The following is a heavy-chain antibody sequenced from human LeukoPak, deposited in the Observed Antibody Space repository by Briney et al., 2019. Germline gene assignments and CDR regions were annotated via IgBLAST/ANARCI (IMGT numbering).Heavy chain of an antibody. V-gene: IGHV2-5*02. Sequence: SGPTLVNPTQTLTLTCTFSGFSLSTSGVGVGWIRQPPGKALEWLALIYWDDDKRYSPSLKSRLTITKDTSKNQVVLTMTNMDPVDTATYYCAHFLSGSYRDYFDYWGQGTLVTVSS. CDR2: IYWDDDK. CDR3: AHFLSGSYRDYFDY. J-gene: IGHJ4*02. D-gene: IGHD3-10*01. CDR1: GFSLSTSGVG.